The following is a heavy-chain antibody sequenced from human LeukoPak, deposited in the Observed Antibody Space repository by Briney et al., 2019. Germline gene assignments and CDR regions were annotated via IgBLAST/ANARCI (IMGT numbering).Heavy chain of an antibody. CDR2: ISYDGSNK. CDR3: AKDVTTVTTPFDS. CDR1: GFTFSSYA. D-gene: IGHD4-17*01. V-gene: IGHV3-30*04. Sequence: GGSLRLSCAASGFTFSSYAMHWVRQAPGKGLEWVAVISYDGSNKYYADSVKGRFTISRDNSKNTLSLQMNSLRAEDTAVYYCAKDVTTVTTPFDSWGQGTLVAVSS. J-gene: IGHJ4*02.